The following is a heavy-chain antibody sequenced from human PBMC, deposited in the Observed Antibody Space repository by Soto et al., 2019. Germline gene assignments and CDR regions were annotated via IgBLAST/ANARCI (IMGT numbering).Heavy chain of an antibody. J-gene: IGHJ3*02. CDR3: AKGHSSSWFPYI. CDR2: ISWNSGSI. CDR1: GFTFDDYD. Sequence: EVQLVESGGGLVQPGRSLRLSCAASGFTFDDYDMHWVRQAPGKGLEWVSGISWNSGSIGYADTVKGRFTISRDNAKNALYLQMNSLRAEDTALYYCAKGHSSSWFPYIWVQGAMVTVSS. V-gene: IGHV3-9*01. D-gene: IGHD6-13*01.